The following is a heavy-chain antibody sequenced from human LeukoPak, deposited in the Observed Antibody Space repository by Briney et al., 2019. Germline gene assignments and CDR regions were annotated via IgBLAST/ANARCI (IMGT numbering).Heavy chain of an antibody. CDR1: GFTFRNNA. Sequence: GVLRLSCVASGFTFRNNALSWVRQAPGKGLEWVAATSGSGVNSYYADSVRGRFTISRDNSQNTLYLQMDSLRAEDTALYYCAKEYSGYDFDYWGQGTLVTVSS. CDR3: AKEYSGYDFDY. J-gene: IGHJ4*02. V-gene: IGHV3-23*01. CDR2: TSGSGVNS. D-gene: IGHD5-12*01.